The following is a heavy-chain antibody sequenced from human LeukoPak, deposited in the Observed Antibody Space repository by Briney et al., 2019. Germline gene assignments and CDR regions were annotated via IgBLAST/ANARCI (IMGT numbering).Heavy chain of an antibody. CDR3: ARDRAANQDGVDFDP. CDR2: ICDSGEA. CDR1: GFRVSVYY. Sequence: PLGSLRLPSAVSGFRVSVYYMRWGREAPGGGGEWGGVICDSGEAVYADFAKGRFAISRDESENTLYLQMNSLRVEDTAVYYCARDRAANQDGVDFDPWGQGTPVIVSS. V-gene: IGHV3-66*01. D-gene: IGHD1-14*01. J-gene: IGHJ5*02.